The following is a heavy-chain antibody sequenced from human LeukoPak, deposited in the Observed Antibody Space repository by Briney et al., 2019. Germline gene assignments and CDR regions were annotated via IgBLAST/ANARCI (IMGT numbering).Heavy chain of an antibody. V-gene: IGHV4-38-2*01. Sequence: PSETLSLTCAVSGYSISRGYYWGWIRQPPGKGLEWIGSIYHSGSTYYNPSLKSRVTISVDTSKNQFSLKLSSVTAADTAVYYCARGVLLWFGESMAYNWFDPWGQGTLVTVSS. J-gene: IGHJ5*02. D-gene: IGHD3-10*01. CDR3: ARGVLLWFGESMAYNWFDP. CDR1: GYSISRGYY. CDR2: IYHSGST.